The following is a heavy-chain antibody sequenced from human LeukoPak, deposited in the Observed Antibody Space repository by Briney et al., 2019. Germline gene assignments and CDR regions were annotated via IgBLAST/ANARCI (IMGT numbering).Heavy chain of an antibody. CDR1: GFTFSNYG. CDR2: IKQGGSEK. V-gene: IGHV3-7*01. CDR3: ARDKRVGATLFDY. J-gene: IGHJ4*02. D-gene: IGHD1-26*01. Sequence: GGTLRLSCAASGFTFSNYGMSWVRQAPGKGLEWVANIKQGGSEKYYVDSVKGRFTISRDNAKNSLYLQMNSLRAEDTAIYYCARDKRVGATLFDYWGQGTLVTVSS.